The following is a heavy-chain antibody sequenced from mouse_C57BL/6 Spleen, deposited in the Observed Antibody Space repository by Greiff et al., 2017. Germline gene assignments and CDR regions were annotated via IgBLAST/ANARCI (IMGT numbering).Heavy chain of an antibody. CDR1: GYTFTGYW. Sequence: QVQLQQSGAELMKPGASVKLSCKATGYTFTGYWIEWVKQRPGHGLEWIGEILPGSGSTNYNEKFKGKATFTAAISANTAYMQRSSRATEDSDIYYGARNRNYVMDYWGQGTSVTVSS. D-gene: IGHD2-5*01. CDR3: ARNRNYVMDY. V-gene: IGHV1-9*01. J-gene: IGHJ4*01. CDR2: ILPGSGST.